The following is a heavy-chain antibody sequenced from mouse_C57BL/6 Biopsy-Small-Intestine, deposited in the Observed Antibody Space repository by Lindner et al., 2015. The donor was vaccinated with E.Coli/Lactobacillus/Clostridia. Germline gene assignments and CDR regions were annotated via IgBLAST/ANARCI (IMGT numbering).Heavy chain of an antibody. D-gene: IGHD2-4*01. J-gene: IGHJ3*01. V-gene: IGHV14-1*01. CDR1: GFNIKDDY. Sequence: QLQESGAELMRPGASVKLSCTASGFNIKDDYIHWVKQRPEQGLEWIGRIDPANGNTKYAPKFQDKATMTADTSSNTAYLQLSSLTSEDTAVYYCIRKGYDYPFTYWGQGTLVTVSA. CDR2: IDPANGNT. CDR3: IRKGYDYPFTY.